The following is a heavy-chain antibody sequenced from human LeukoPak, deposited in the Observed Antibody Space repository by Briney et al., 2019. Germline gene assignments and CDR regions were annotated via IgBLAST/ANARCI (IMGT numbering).Heavy chain of an antibody. CDR2: ISVSGVST. V-gene: IGHV3-23*01. CDR1: GFTFSSYA. Sequence: GGSLRVSCAASGFTFSSYAMSWVRQAPGKGLEWVSAISVSGVSTYYADSVKGRFTTSTDNSTNTLYLQMNSLRAEDTAVYYCANDRDGAGEVEVITTFDYWGQGAMVTVSS. J-gene: IGHJ4*02. D-gene: IGHD3-22*01. CDR3: ANDRDGAGEVEVITTFDY.